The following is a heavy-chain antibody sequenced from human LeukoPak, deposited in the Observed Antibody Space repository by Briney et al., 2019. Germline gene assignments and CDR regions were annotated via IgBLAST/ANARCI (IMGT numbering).Heavy chain of an antibody. D-gene: IGHD3-16*02. V-gene: IGHV1-8*02. CDR1: GGTFSSYA. Sequence: ASVKVSCKASGGTFSSYAISWVRQATGQGLEWMGWMNPNSGNTGYAQKFQGRVTMTRNTSISTAYMELSSLRSEDTAVYYCARGLVNDGLDYWGQGTLVTVSS. CDR2: MNPNSGNT. CDR3: ARGLVNDGLDY. J-gene: IGHJ4*02.